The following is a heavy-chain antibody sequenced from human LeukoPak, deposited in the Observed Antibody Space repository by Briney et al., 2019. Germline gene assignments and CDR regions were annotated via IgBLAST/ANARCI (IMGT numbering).Heavy chain of an antibody. D-gene: IGHD6-19*01. CDR3: ARHKYTSGWYSDY. Sequence: GESLKISCKGSGYSFTSYWIGWVRQMPGKGLEWMGIIYPGDSHTRYSPSFQGQVTISADKSTSTAYLQWSSLKASDTAMYYCARHKYTSGWYSDYWGQGTLVTVSS. V-gene: IGHV5-51*01. CDR1: GYSFTSYW. CDR2: IYPGDSHT. J-gene: IGHJ4*02.